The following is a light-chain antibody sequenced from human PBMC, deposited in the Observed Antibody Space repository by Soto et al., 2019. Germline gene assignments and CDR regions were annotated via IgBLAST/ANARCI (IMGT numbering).Light chain of an antibody. CDR2: GAS. CDR1: QSVSTRY. J-gene: IGKJ5*01. V-gene: IGKV3-20*01. Sequence: EIVLTQSPGTLSLSPGERATLSCRASQSVSTRYFAWYQQRPGQAPRLLIYGASSRATGIPDRFSGSGSGTDFTLTISRLEPEDFAVYYCQQYGNSITFGQGTRLEIK. CDR3: QQYGNSIT.